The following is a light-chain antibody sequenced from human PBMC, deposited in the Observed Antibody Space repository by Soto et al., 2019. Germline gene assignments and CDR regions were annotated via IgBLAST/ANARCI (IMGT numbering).Light chain of an antibody. CDR3: QQYGSSPPGIT. J-gene: IGKJ5*01. CDR2: DAS. V-gene: IGKV3-11*01. CDR1: QSIRTS. Sequence: EVLLTQSPATLSLSPGERATLACRASQSIRTSLAWYQQKPGQAPRLVIIDASNRANGVPARFGGSGSGTDFTLTINSLEPEDFAVYYCQQYGSSPPGITFGQGTRLEIK.